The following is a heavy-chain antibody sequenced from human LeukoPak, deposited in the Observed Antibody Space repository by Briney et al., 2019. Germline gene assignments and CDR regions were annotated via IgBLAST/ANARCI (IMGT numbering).Heavy chain of an antibody. CDR2: INSDGSIT. V-gene: IGHV3-74*01. J-gene: IGHJ4*02. CDR3: ARDRVYCGSTSCNAYYFDY. CDR1: GFTFSSYA. D-gene: IGHD2-2*01. Sequence: GGSLRLSCTASGFTFSSYAMNWVRQAPGKGLEWVSGINSDGSITTYADSVKGRFTISRDNAKNTMYLQMNSLRAEDTAVYYCARDRVYCGSTSCNAYYFDYWGQGTLVTVSS.